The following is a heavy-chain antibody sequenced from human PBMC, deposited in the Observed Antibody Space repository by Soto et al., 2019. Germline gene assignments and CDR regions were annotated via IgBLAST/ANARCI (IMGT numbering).Heavy chain of an antibody. CDR1: GGTFSSYT. CDR3: ARASSSSWPRNWFDP. V-gene: IGHV1-69*02. J-gene: IGHJ5*02. Sequence: QVQLVQSGAEVKKPGSSVKVSCKASGGTFSSYTISWVRQAPGQGLEWMGRIIPILGIANYAQKFQGRVTITADKSTSTAHMELSSLRSEDTAVYYGARASSSSWPRNWFDPWGQGTLVTVSS. CDR2: IIPILGIA. D-gene: IGHD6-13*01.